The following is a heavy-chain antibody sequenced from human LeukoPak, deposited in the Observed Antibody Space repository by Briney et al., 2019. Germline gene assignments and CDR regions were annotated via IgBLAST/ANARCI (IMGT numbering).Heavy chain of an antibody. J-gene: IGHJ4*02. CDR1: GFTFSDYY. D-gene: IGHD4-11*01. CDR2: ISSSGSTI. CDR3: ARDPVTVTTFFDY. V-gene: IGHV3-11*04. Sequence: PGGSLRLSCAASGFTFSDYYMSWIRQAPGKGLEWVSYISSSGSTIYYADSVKGRFTISRDNAKNSLYLQMNSLRAKDTAVYYCARDPVTVTTFFDYWGQGTLVTVSS.